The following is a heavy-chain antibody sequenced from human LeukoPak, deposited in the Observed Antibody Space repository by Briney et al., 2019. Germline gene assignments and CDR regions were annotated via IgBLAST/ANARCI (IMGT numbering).Heavy chain of an antibody. Sequence: PGGSLRLSCAASGFTVSSNYMSWVRQAPGKGLEWVSVIYSGGSTYYADSVKGRFTISRDNSKNTLYLQMNSLRAEDTAVYYCARSARDPSSDYWGQGTLVTVSS. CDR2: IYSGGST. J-gene: IGHJ4*02. CDR3: ARSARDPSSDY. CDR1: GFTVSSNY. V-gene: IGHV3-53*01.